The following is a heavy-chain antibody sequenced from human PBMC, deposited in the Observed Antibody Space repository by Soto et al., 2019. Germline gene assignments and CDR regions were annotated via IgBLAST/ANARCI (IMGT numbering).Heavy chain of an antibody. CDR3: ASSLLAPYAY. CDR1: RFTFSSYW. CDR2: INSDGSST. Sequence: HPGGSLRLSCAASRFTFSSYWMHWVRQAPGKALVWVSRINSDGSSTSFADSVKGRFTISRDNAKNTLYLQMNSLRAEDTAVYYCASSLLAPYAYWGQGTLVTGSS. D-gene: IGHD2-15*01. J-gene: IGHJ4*02. V-gene: IGHV3-74*01.